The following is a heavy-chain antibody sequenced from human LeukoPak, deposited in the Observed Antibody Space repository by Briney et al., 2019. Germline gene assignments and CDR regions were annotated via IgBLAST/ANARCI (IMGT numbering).Heavy chain of an antibody. J-gene: IGHJ3*01. Sequence: PSETLSLTCTVSGGSISSYYWSWIRQPPGKGLEWIGYIWQNGYTYYSPSLMGRVSISVDKSKNHFSLRLASVTAADTAVYFCARGGPAATLGGDSFDLWGQGTMVTVSS. D-gene: IGHD2-15*01. CDR1: GGSISSYY. CDR2: IWQNGYT. V-gene: IGHV4-59*12. CDR3: ARGGPAATLGGDSFDL.